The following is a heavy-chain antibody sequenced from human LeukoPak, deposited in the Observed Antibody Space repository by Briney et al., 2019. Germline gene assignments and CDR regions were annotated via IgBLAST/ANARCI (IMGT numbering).Heavy chain of an antibody. V-gene: IGHV3-20*04. D-gene: IGHD2-2*02. CDR3: ARDRRDIVVVPAAIDAFDI. CDR1: GFMFDDYG. J-gene: IGHJ3*02. CDR2: IDWSGRST. Sequence: GESLRLSCAASGFMFDDYGMSWVRQAPGKGLEWVSGIDWSGRSTGYADSVKGRFTISRDNAKNSLYLQMNSLRAEDTALYYCARDRRDIVVVPAAIDAFDIWGQGTMVTVSS.